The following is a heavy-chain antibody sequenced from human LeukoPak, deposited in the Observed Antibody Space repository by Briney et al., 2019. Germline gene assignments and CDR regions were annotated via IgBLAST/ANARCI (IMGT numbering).Heavy chain of an antibody. CDR2: IYASGST. CDR1: GGSISSAGYF. CDR3: ARGRVSSSTWCSTYYYYFYMDV. J-gene: IGHJ6*03. D-gene: IGHD2-15*01. Sequence: SETLSLTCSVSGGSISSAGYFWTWIRQPAGKRLEWIGRIYASGSTNFNPSLNGRVSISRDTTKNLFSLRLRSVTAADTAVYFCARGRVSSSTWCSTYYYYFYMDVWGKGTTVTVSS. V-gene: IGHV4-61*02.